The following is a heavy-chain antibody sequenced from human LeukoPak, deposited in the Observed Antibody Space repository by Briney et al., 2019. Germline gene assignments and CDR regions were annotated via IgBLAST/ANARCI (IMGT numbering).Heavy chain of an antibody. V-gene: IGHV3-33*01. CDR2: IRYDGSNK. CDR3: ARALSAMVPDY. Sequence: GGSLRLSCAASGFTFSTYGMHWVRQAPGKGPEWVAVIRYDGSNKNYGDSVKGRFTVSRDNSKNTLYLQTNSLRAEDTAVYYCARALSAMVPDYWGQGTLLTVSS. J-gene: IGHJ4*02. D-gene: IGHD5-18*01. CDR1: GFTFSTYG.